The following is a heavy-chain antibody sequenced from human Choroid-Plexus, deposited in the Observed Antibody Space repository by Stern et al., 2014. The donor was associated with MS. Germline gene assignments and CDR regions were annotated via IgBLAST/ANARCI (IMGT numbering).Heavy chain of an antibody. J-gene: IGHJ5*02. D-gene: IGHD2/OR15-2a*01. Sequence: VQLVESGGGVVQPGRPLRLSCVASGFTFGSCAMHWVRQAPGKGLEWVAGVSYDGSNKYYADSVKGRFTISRDNSKNTLYMQMSSLRPEDTAVYYCAKERQYLAYFFDHWGQGSLVTVSS. CDR2: VSYDGSNK. CDR1: GFTFGSCA. CDR3: AKERQYLAYFFDH. V-gene: IGHV3-30*18.